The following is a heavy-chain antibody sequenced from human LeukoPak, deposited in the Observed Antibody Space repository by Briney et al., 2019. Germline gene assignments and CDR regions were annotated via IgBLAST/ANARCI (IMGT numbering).Heavy chain of an antibody. CDR3: PRDQGLPYYYYYMDV. CDR2: ISSSGSTI. D-gene: IGHD6-25*01. V-gene: IGHV3-11*01. J-gene: IGHJ6*03. Sequence: GGSLRLSCAASGFTFSDYYMSWIRQAPGKGLEWVSYISSSGSTIYYADSVKGRFTISRDNAKNSLYLQMNSLRAEDTAVYYCPRDQGLPYYYYYMDVWGKGTTVTVSS. CDR1: GFTFSDYY.